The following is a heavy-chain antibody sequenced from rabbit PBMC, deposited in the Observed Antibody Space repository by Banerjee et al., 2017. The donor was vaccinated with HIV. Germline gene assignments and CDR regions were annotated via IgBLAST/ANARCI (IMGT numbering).Heavy chain of an antibody. V-gene: IGHV1S40*01. CDR2: IVTGGGGST. D-gene: IGHD8-1*01. Sequence: FSFSSGYEMCWVRQAPGKGLEWIGCIVTGGGGSTAYASWANGRFTISSHNAQNTLYLQLNSLTAADTATYFSARDIGGSIYDSRPFNLWGQGTLVTVS. CDR3: ARDIGGSIYDSRPFNL. CDR1: FSFSSGYE. J-gene: IGHJ4*01.